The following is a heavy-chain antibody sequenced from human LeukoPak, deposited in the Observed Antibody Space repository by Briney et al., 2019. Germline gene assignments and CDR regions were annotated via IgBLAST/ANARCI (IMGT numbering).Heavy chain of an antibody. V-gene: IGHV3-23*01. CDR3: AKDRYYNVTSCNGVVDH. Sequence: PGGSLRLSCAASGFTFSSYAMSWVRQAPGKGLEWVSVIGGSDGTTFYADSVKGRFTISRDNSKNTLYLQMNSLRAEDTAVYYCAKDRYYNVTSCNGVVDHWGQGTLVTVSS. D-gene: IGHD2-2*01. CDR2: IGGSDGTT. CDR1: GFTFSSYA. J-gene: IGHJ4*02.